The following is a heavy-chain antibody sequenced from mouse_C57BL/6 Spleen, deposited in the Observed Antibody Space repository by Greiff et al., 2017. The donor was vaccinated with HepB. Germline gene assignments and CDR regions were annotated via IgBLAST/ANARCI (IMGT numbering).Heavy chain of an antibody. CDR2: INPGSGGT. Sequence: VKLQQSGAELVRPGTSVKVSCKASGYAFTNYLIEWVKQRPGQGLEWIGVINPGSGGTNYNEKFKGKATLTADKSSSTASMQLSSLTSEDSAVYFCARWAGGYEYDEGGYFDYWGQGTTLTVSS. J-gene: IGHJ2*01. CDR3: ARWAGGYEYDEGGYFDY. V-gene: IGHV1-54*01. D-gene: IGHD2-4*01. CDR1: GYAFTNYL.